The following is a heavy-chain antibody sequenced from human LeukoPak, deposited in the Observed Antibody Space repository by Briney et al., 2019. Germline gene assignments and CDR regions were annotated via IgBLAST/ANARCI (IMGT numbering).Heavy chain of an antibody. J-gene: IGHJ4*02. CDR2: ISYDGSNK. CDR3: AREGVYYDSSGYYHKFDY. V-gene: IGHV3-30-3*01. Sequence: PGGSLRLSCAASGFTFSSYAMHWVRQAPGKGLVWVAVISYDGSNKYYADSVKGRFTISRDNSKNTLYLQMNSLRVEDTAVYYCAREGVYYDSSGYYHKFDYWGQGTLVTVSS. D-gene: IGHD3-22*01. CDR1: GFTFSSYA.